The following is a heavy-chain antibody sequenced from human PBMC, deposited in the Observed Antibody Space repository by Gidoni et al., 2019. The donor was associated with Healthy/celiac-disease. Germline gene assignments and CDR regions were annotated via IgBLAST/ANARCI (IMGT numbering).Heavy chain of an antibody. J-gene: IGHJ4*02. CDR1: GGSISSYY. D-gene: IGHD5-18*01. V-gene: IGHV4-4*07. CDR3: ARGTYVDTAILFDY. Sequence: QVQLQESGPGLVKPSETLSLACTGSGGSISSYYWRWIRQPAGKGLEWIGRIYTSGSTNYNPSLKSRVTMSVDTSKNQFSLKLSSVTAADTAVYYCARGTYVDTAILFDYWGQGTLVTVSS. CDR2: IYTSGST.